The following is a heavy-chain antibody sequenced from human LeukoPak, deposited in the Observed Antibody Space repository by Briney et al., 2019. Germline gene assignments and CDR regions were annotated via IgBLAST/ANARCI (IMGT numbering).Heavy chain of an antibody. CDR2: INHSGST. Sequence: SETLSLTCAVYGGSFSGYYWSWIRQPPGKGLEWIGEINHSGSTNYNPSLKSRVTISVDTSKNQFSLKLSSVTAADTAVYYCARWCIAARPSGYNWFDPWGQGTLLSVSS. J-gene: IGHJ5*02. CDR1: GGSFSGYY. CDR3: ARWCIAARPSGYNWFDP. D-gene: IGHD6-6*01. V-gene: IGHV4-34*01.